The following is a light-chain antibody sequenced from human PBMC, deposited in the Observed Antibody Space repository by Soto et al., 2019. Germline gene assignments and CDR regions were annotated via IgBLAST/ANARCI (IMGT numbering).Light chain of an antibody. CDR3: MQPLQPPRT. J-gene: IGKJ2*02. CDR1: QSLLYSNGYNY. CDR2: LGS. Sequence: DIVMTQSPLSLPVTPGEPASISCRSSQSLLYSNGYNYLEWYLQKPGQSPQLLIYLGSNRASGVPDRFSGSGSGTDFTLKISRVEAEDVGVYYCMQPLQPPRTFGQGTKLEIK. V-gene: IGKV2-28*01.